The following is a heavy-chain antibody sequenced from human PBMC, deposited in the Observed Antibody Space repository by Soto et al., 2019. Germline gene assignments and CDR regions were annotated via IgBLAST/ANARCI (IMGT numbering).Heavy chain of an antibody. J-gene: IGHJ5*02. V-gene: IGHV3-23*01. D-gene: IGHD5-12*01. Sequence: EVQLLESGGGLVQPGGSLRLSCAASGFTFGTYDMNWVRQAPGKGLAWVSGITGSGGSTYYADSVKGRFTISRDNSENTLYLHMNSLRGDDTAVYYCAKELSVDTMYWFDPCVKGTLVTVSS. CDR1: GFTFGTYD. CDR3: AKELSVDTMYWFDP. CDR2: ITGSGGST.